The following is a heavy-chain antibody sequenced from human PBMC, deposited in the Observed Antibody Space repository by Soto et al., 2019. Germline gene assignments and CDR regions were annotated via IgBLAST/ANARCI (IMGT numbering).Heavy chain of an antibody. CDR2: INPKSGAT. Sequence: ASVKVSCKASGGGNLRDYRTTWVRRAPGQGLEWMGGINPKSGATNYAQNFQGWVTMTGDASTSAVYMELSRLRSDDTAVYYCARDRNSYGYARPYYYMDVWGKGTTVTVSS. CDR1: GGGNLRDYR. J-gene: IGHJ6*03. V-gene: IGHV1-2*04. CDR3: ARDRNSYGYARPYYYMDV. D-gene: IGHD5-18*01.